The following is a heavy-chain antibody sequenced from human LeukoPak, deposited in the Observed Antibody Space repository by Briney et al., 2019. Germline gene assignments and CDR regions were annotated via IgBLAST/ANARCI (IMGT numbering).Heavy chain of an antibody. D-gene: IGHD3-10*01. CDR1: GFTFSSYE. Sequence: GGSLRLSCAASGFTFSSYEMNWVRQAPGKGLEWVSYISSSGSTIYYADSVKGRFTISRDNAKNSLYLQMNSLRAEDTAVYYCARDVNYYGSGSYEYFDYWGQGTLVTVSS. CDR3: ARDVNYYGSGSYEYFDY. V-gene: IGHV3-48*03. CDR2: ISSSGSTI. J-gene: IGHJ4*02.